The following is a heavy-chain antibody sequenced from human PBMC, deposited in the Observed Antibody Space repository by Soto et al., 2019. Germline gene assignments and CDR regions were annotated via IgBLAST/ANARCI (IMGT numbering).Heavy chain of an antibody. J-gene: IGHJ3*02. Sequence: QVQLQESGPGLVKPSQTLSLTCTVSGGSISSCVYYWSWIRQHPGKGLEWSGYIYYSGSTYYNPSLRSAVTRAVDTSKNQFSLKLSSVIAADTAVYYCARESPSYYGSGSYSSDDAFDIWGKGTMITVSS. CDR3: ARESPSYYGSGSYSSDDAFDI. D-gene: IGHD3-10*01. CDR2: IYYSGST. CDR1: GGSISSCVYY. V-gene: IGHV4-31*01.